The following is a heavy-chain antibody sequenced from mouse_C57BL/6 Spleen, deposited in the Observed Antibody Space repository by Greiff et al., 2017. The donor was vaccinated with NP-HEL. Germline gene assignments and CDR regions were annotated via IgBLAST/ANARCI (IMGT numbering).Heavy chain of an antibody. V-gene: IGHV1-7*01. CDR2: INPSSGYT. CDR1: GYTFTSYW. Sequence: QVQLKESGAELAKPGASVKLSCKASGYTFTSYWMHWVKQRPGQGLEWIGYINPSSGYTKYNQKFKDKATLTADKSSSTAYMQLSSLTYEDSAVYYCAGEYSNYNAMDYWGQGTSVTVSS. D-gene: IGHD2-5*01. J-gene: IGHJ4*01. CDR3: AGEYSNYNAMDY.